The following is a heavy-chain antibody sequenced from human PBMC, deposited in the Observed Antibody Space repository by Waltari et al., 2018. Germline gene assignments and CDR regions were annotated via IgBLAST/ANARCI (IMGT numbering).Heavy chain of an antibody. D-gene: IGHD3-22*01. Sequence: EVQLLESGGGLVQPGGSLRLSCAASGFTFSSYAMSWVRQAPGQGLEWVSAISGSGGRTYDADSVKDRFTISRDKSKNTLYLQMNSLRAEDTAVYYCAKDPLSLVVVLYFQHWGQGTLVTVSS. CDR3: AKDPLSLVVVLYFQH. CDR1: GFTFSSYA. J-gene: IGHJ1*01. V-gene: IGHV3-23*01. CDR2: ISGSGGRT.